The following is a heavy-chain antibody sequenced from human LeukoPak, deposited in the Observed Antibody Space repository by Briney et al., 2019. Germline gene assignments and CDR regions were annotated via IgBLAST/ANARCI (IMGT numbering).Heavy chain of an antibody. J-gene: IGHJ5*02. CDR2: ISYSGST. CDR1: GGSTSSYY. V-gene: IGHV4-59*01. Sequence: PSETLSLTCTVYGGSTSSYYWGWIRQPPGKGLEWIGYISYSGSTNFNPSLKSRVTISVDTSKNQFSLKLSSVTAADTAVYYCAREGTAGTNLNWFDPWGQGNLVTVSS. CDR3: AREGTAGTNLNWFDP. D-gene: IGHD1-1*01.